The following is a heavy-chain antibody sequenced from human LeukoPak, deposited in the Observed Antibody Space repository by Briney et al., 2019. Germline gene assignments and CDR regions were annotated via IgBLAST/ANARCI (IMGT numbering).Heavy chain of an antibody. CDR2: IYHSGST. V-gene: IGHV4-38-2*02. CDR3: ATDYYGSDY. J-gene: IGHJ4*02. D-gene: IGHD3-10*01. CDR1: GYSISSGYY. Sequence: PSETLSLTCTVSGYSISSGYYWGWIRQPPGKGLEWIGSIYHSGSTYYNPSLKSRVTISVDTSKNQFSLKLSSVTAADTAVYYCATDYYGSDYWGQGTLVTVSS.